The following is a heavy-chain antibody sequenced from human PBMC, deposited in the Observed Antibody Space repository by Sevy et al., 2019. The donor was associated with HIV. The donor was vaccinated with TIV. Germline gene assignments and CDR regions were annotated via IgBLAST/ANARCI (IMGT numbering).Heavy chain of an antibody. Sequence: GGSLRLSCAASGFTFSDYYMTWIRQAPGKGLEWVSYISSGSTYINYADSVKGRFTISRDNAKNSLYLQMNSLRAEDTAGYYCAKDSRVYSSSHFDYWGQGTLVTVSS. J-gene: IGHJ4*02. V-gene: IGHV3-11*06. D-gene: IGHD6-13*01. CDR2: ISSGSTYI. CDR3: AKDSRVYSSSHFDY. CDR1: GFTFSDYY.